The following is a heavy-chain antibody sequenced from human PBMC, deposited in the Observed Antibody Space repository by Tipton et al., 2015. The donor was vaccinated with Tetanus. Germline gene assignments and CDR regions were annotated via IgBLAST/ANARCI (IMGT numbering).Heavy chain of an antibody. CDR1: GFPLSRYT. CDR2: ISSSSRYI. CDR3: ARGMAEASNCGGDCYSDD. D-gene: IGHD2-21*02. Sequence: SLRLSCAASGFPLSRYTLNWVRQDPGKGLEWVSSISSSSRYIYYADSVKGRFTISRDNAKNSLYLQMISLRAEDTAVYSCARGMAEASNCGGDCYSDDGGQGTLVTVSS. V-gene: IGHV3-21*01. J-gene: IGHJ4*02.